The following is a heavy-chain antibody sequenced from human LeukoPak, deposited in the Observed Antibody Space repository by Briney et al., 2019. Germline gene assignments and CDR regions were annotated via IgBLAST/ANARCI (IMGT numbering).Heavy chain of an antibody. Sequence: SETLSLTCTVSGCSISSYYWSWIRQPAAKELEGIGRIYTSGSTNYNPSLKSRVTMSVDTSKNQFSLKLSSVTAADTAVYYCARLKLLWFGELPRSDAFDIWGQGTMVTVSS. CDR3: ARLKLLWFGELPRSDAFDI. CDR2: IYTSGST. D-gene: IGHD3-10*01. J-gene: IGHJ3*02. V-gene: IGHV4-4*07. CDR1: GCSISSYY.